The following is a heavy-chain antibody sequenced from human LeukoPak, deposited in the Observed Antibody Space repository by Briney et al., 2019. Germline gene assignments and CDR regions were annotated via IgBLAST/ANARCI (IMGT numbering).Heavy chain of an antibody. CDR3: AKDLDFWSGYYSY. J-gene: IGHJ4*02. CDR2: ISGSGGST. D-gene: IGHD3-3*01. V-gene: IGHV3-23*01. Sequence: GGSLRLSCAASGFTFSSYAMSWVRQAPGKGLEWVSAISGSGGSTYYADSVKGRFTISRDNSKNTLYLQMNSLRAEGTAVYYCAKDLDFWSGYYSYWGQGTLVTVSS. CDR1: GFTFSSYA.